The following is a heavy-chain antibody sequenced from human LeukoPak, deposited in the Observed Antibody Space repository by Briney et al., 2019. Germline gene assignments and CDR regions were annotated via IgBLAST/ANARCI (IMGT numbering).Heavy chain of an antibody. CDR3: ARTLGYCSSTSCYPVDP. D-gene: IGHD2-2*01. V-gene: IGHV1-18*01. Sequence: ASVKVSCKASGYTFTSYGISWVRQAPGQGLEWMGWISAYNGNTNYAQKFQGRVIMTKDTSTSTGYMELRSLRSDDTAVYYCARTLGYCSSTSCYPVDPWAREPWSPSPQ. CDR1: GYTFTSYG. J-gene: IGHJ5*02. CDR2: ISAYNGNT.